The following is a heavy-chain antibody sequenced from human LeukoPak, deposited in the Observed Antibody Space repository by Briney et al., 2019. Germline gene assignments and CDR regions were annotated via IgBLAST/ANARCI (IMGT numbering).Heavy chain of an antibody. Sequence: GGSLRLSCATSGFTFDRYTIHWVRQAPGKGLEWVSLAGWAGGTTYYSDSVRGRFSISRDSGKNSVYLQMNSLTTDDTAFYFCAKELDTMFFDYWGQGALVTVSS. D-gene: IGHD3-10*02. V-gene: IGHV3-43*01. J-gene: IGHJ4*02. CDR3: AKELDTMFFDY. CDR2: AGWAGGTT. CDR1: GFTFDRYT.